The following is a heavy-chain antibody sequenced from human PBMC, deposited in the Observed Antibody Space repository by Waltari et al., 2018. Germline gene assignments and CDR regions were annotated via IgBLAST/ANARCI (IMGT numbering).Heavy chain of an antibody. CDR2: IYYSGST. Sequence: QVQLQESGPGLVKPSETLSLTCTVSGGSISSYYWSLIRQPPGKGLEWIGYIYYSGSTNYNPSLKSRVTISVDTSKNQFSLKLRSVTAADTAVYYCARITIFGVVRNYYYMDVWGKGTTVTVSS. V-gene: IGHV4-59*01. D-gene: IGHD3-3*01. CDR1: GGSISSYY. J-gene: IGHJ6*03. CDR3: ARITIFGVVRNYYYMDV.